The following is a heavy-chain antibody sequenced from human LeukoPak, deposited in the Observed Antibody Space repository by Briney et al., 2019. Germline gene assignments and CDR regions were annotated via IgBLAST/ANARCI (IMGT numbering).Heavy chain of an antibody. CDR1: GFTFSSYG. CDR3: AKDTTAAYRFDY. Sequence: GGALRLSRAASGFTFSSYGMYWVRQAPGKGLEWVAFIRYDGSNKYYADSVKGRFTISRDNSKNTLYLEMNSLRAEDTAVYYCAKDTTAAYRFDYWGQGTLVTVSS. V-gene: IGHV3-30*02. J-gene: IGHJ4*02. D-gene: IGHD6-13*01. CDR2: IRYDGSNK.